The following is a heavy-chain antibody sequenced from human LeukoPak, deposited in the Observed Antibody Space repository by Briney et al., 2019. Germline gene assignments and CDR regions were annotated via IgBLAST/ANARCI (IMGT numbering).Heavy chain of an antibody. CDR1: GFTFSSCG. J-gene: IGHJ4*02. Sequence: GGSLRLSCAASGFTFSSCGMHWVRQAPGKGLEWVAFLRSDGRNRYYADSVKGRFTISRDNSKNMLYLQMNSLRDEDTTVYYCAKDSDGYGDYWGQGTLVTVSS. V-gene: IGHV3-30*02. CDR3: AKDSDGYGDY. CDR2: LRSDGRNR. D-gene: IGHD2-21*02.